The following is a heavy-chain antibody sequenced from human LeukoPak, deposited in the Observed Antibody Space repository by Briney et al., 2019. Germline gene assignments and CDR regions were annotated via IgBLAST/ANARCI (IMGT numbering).Heavy chain of an antibody. Sequence: GGSLRLSCAASGFIVSHNYMTWVRQAPGKGLEWISVIYTDGTTYYADSVKGRFTISRDQANNTLYLQMNTLRDEDTAVYYCARGPRYSFYWGQGTLVSVSS. V-gene: IGHV3-53*01. CDR1: GFIVSHNY. CDR2: IYTDGTT. CDR3: ARGPRYSFY. D-gene: IGHD6-13*01. J-gene: IGHJ4*02.